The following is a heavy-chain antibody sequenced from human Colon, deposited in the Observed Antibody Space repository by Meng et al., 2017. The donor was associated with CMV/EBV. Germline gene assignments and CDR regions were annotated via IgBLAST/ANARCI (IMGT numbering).Heavy chain of an antibody. V-gene: IGHV3-23*01. CDR1: GITFSNFA. CDR2: LGGGT. CDR3: AKDRRPYFYAMDV. Sequence: GGSLRLSCAASGITFSNFATSWVRQAPGKGLEWVSSLGGGTYYADSVKGRFTISRDNSKNTLYLEMNSLGVEDTAVYYCAKDRRPYFYAMDVWGQGTTVTVSS. J-gene: IGHJ6*02.